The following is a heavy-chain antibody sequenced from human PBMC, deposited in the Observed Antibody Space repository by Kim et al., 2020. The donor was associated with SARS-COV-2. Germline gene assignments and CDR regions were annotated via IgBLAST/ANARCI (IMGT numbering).Heavy chain of an antibody. CDR2: IYYSGST. D-gene: IGHD6-13*01. Sequence: SETLSLTCTVSGGSISSYYWSWIRQPPGKGLEWIGYIYYSGSTNYNPSLKSRVTISVDTSKNQFSLKLSSVTAADTAVYYCAREGNSIAAAGLSNNWFDPWGQGTLVTVSS. J-gene: IGHJ5*02. CDR1: GGSISSYY. CDR3: AREGNSIAAAGLSNNWFDP. V-gene: IGHV4-59*13.